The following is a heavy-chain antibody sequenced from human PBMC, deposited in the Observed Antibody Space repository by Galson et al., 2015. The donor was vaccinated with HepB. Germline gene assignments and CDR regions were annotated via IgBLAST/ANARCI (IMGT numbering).Heavy chain of an antibody. CDR2: ISYDGSNK. Sequence: SLRLSCAASGFTFSSYGMHWVRQAPGKGLEWVAVISYDGSNKYYADSVKGRFTISSDNSKSTLYLQMNSLRAEDTAVYYCAKDPWIFDYYYGMDVWGQGTTVTVSS. CDR1: GFTFSSYG. D-gene: IGHD2-2*03. V-gene: IGHV3-30*18. J-gene: IGHJ6*02. CDR3: AKDPWIFDYYYGMDV.